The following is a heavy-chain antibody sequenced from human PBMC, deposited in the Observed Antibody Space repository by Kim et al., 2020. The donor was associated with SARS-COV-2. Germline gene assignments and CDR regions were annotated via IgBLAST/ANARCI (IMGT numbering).Heavy chain of an antibody. CDR3: ARVFWSARPI. D-gene: IGHD3-3*01. V-gene: IGHV4-34*01. CDR1: GGSFSGYY. CDR2: INHSGST. Sequence: SETLSLTCAVYGGSFSGYYWSWIRQPPGKGLEWIGEINHSGSTNYNPSLKSRVTISVDTSKNQFSLKLSSVTAADTAVYYCARVFWSARPIWGQGTMVTVSS. J-gene: IGHJ3*02.